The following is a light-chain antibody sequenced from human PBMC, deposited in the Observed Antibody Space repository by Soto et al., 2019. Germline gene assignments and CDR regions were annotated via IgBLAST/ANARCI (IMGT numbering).Light chain of an antibody. V-gene: IGKV3-15*01. Sequence: EIVMTQSPATLSVSPGERVTFSCRASQSIGSKLAWYQHKPGQAPRLLFHGASTRATGIPATFSGSGSGTAFTLTITSLQSEDFAVYYSQQYNNWPLTFGGGTKVEIK. J-gene: IGKJ4*01. CDR1: QSIGSK. CDR3: QQYNNWPLT. CDR2: GAS.